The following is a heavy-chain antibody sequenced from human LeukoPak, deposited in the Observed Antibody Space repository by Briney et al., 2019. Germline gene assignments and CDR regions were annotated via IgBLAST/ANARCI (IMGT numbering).Heavy chain of an antibody. CDR1: GYTFTSYG. V-gene: IGHV1-18*01. D-gene: IGHD5-12*01. J-gene: IGHJ5*02. CDR2: ISAYNGNT. Sequence: ASVKVSCKASGYTFTSYGISWVRQAPGQGLEWMGWISAYNGNTNYAQKLQGRVTTTTDTSTSTAYMELRSLRSDDTAVYYCARDQYSGYDFSTYWFDPWGQGTLVTVSS. CDR3: ARDQYSGYDFSTYWFDP.